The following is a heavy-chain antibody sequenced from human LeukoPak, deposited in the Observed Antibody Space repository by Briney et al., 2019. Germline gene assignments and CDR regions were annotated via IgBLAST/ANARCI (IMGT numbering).Heavy chain of an antibody. D-gene: IGHD3-3*01. V-gene: IGHV1-69*01. CDR1: GGTFSSYA. CDR2: IIPIFGTA. CDR3: ARAFSNRAYYYDFWSGYGMDV. Sequence: GSSVKVSCKASGGTFSSYAISWVRQAPGQGLEWMGGIIPIFGTANYAQKFQGRVTITADESTSTAYMELSSLRSEDTAVYYCARAFSNRAYYYDFWSGYGMDVWGQGTTVTVSS. J-gene: IGHJ6*02.